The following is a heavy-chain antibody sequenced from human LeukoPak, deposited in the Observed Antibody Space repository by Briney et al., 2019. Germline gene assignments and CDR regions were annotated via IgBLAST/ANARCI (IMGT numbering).Heavy chain of an antibody. CDR1: GGSISSYY. J-gene: IGHJ6*02. D-gene: IGHD1-1*01. V-gene: IGHV4-59*01. Sequence: SETLSLTCTVSGGSISSYYWSWIRQPPGKGLEWIGYIYYSGSTNYNPSLKSRVTISVDTSKNQFSLKLSSVTAADTAVYYCARAGGTTYYYYYGMDVWGLGTTVTVSS. CDR2: IYYSGST. CDR3: ARAGGTTYYYYYGMDV.